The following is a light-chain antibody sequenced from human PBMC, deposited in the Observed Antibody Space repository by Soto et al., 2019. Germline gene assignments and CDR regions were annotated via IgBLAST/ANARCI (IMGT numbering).Light chain of an antibody. CDR3: QQYNNWPLT. V-gene: IGKV3D-15*01. CDR1: QSVSSN. CDR2: GAS. Sequence: EIVMTQSPATLSVSPGERATLSCRASQSVSSNLAWYQQKPGQAPRLLIYGASIRATGIPARFSGSGSWTEFTLTISSLQSEDFAVYYCQQYNNWPLTFGGGTKVEIK. J-gene: IGKJ4*01.